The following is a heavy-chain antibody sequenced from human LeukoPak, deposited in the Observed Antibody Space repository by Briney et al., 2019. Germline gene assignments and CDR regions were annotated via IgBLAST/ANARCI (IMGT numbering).Heavy chain of an antibody. V-gene: IGHV1-3*01. D-gene: IGHD4-17*01. CDR3: ARSRTDDYGDWWWFDP. CDR2: INGGKGNI. CDR1: GYIFTSYA. J-gene: IGHJ5*02. Sequence: ASVKVSCKASGYIFTSYAMHWVRQAPGQRLEWMGWINGGKGNIKYSQKFQGGVTISKDTSARTAYMELSSLRSEDTAVYYCARSRTDDYGDWWWFDPWGQGTLVTVSS.